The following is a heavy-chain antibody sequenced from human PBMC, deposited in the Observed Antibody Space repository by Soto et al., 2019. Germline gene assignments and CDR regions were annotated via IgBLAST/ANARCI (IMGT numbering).Heavy chain of an antibody. CDR1: GFTFSDYG. Sequence: EVQLLESGGGLIQPGGSLRLSCAGSGFTFSDYGMNWVRQAPGKGLEWVSGLTWGGSAYYAESVRGRFTISRDNSKSILYDQMNSLRVEDTAVYYCAKERTSSTYDGMDVWGQGTPVTVSS. D-gene: IGHD6-6*01. V-gene: IGHV3-23*01. CDR2: LTWGGSA. J-gene: IGHJ6*02. CDR3: AKERTSSTYDGMDV.